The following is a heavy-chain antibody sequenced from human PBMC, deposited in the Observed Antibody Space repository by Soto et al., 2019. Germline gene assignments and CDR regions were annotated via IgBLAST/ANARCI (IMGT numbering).Heavy chain of an antibody. CDR2: IIPFIGTA. CDR1: GGTFSSYA. V-gene: IGHV1-69*18. D-gene: IGHD4-4*01. CDR3: ARVVRTTFPASYYYGMDV. Sequence: QVQLVQSGAEVKKPRSSVTFSCKASGGTFSSYAISWVRQAPGQGLEWLGRIIPFIGTANYAQKFQGRVTSTADESTNTAYMEMTSLRSEDTAVYYCARVVRTTFPASYYYGMDVWGQGTTVTVSS. J-gene: IGHJ6*02.